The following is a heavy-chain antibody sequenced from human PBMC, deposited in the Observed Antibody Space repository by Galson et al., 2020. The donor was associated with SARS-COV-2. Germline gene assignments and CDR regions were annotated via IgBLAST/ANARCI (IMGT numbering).Heavy chain of an antibody. J-gene: IGHJ6*02. CDR2: ISWDGFGT. CDR1: GFTFDDYT. D-gene: IGHD6-6*01. Sequence: GESLKISCAASGFTFDDYTMHWVRQAPGKGLEWVSLISWDGFGTDYANSVKGRFTISRDSSKNSLYLQMNSLRTEDTALYYCAKQGLARSYGAYGMDAWGQGTTVTVSS. CDR3: AKQGLARSYGAYGMDA. V-gene: IGHV3-43*01.